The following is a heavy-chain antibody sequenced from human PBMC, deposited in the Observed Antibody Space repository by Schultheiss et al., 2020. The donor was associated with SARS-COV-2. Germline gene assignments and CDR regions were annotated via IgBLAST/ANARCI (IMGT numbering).Heavy chain of an antibody. CDR1: GGSISSSNYY. V-gene: IGHV4-39*07. Sequence: SETLSLTCTVSGGSISSSNYYWGWIRQPPGKGLEWIGSIYYSGSTNYNPSLKSRVTISVDTSKNQFSLKLSSVTAADTAVYYCARRGTIHYYYYMDVWGKGTTVTVSS. CDR3: ARRGTIHYYYYMDV. D-gene: IGHD1-7*01. CDR2: IYYSGST. J-gene: IGHJ6*03.